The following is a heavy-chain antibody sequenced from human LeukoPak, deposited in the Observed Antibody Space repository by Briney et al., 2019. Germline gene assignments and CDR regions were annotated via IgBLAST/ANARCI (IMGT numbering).Heavy chain of an antibody. D-gene: IGHD2-15*01. CDR3: ARTCCSETSKFDY. CDR2: INPSGDGT. Sequence: ASVKVSCKASGYTFTIYYMHWVRQAPGQGLEWMGVINPSGDGTSYAQKFQGRVTMTRNVSTSTVYMELSSLRSEDTAVYYCARTCCSETSKFDYWGQGTLVTVSS. CDR1: GYTFTIYY. V-gene: IGHV1-46*01. J-gene: IGHJ4*02.